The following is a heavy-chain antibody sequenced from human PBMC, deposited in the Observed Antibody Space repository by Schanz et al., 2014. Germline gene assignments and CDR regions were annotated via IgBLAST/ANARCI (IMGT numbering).Heavy chain of an antibody. CDR2: ILYDGSKT. CDR1: GFTFRSYA. V-gene: IGHV3-33*06. CDR3: AKGQLLSYYFDY. D-gene: IGHD2-21*01. Sequence: VQLVESGGGLVQPGGSLRLSCAASGFTFRSYAMSWVRQAPGKGLEWVAVILYDGSKTYYADSVKGRFTISRDNSKNTLYLQMNSLRAEDTAVYYCAKGQLLSYYFDYWGQGTLVTVSS. J-gene: IGHJ4*02.